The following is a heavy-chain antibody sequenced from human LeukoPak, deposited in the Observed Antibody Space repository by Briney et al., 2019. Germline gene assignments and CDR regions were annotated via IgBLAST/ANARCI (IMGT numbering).Heavy chain of an antibody. CDR1: GGTFSSYA. V-gene: IGHV1-69*13. CDR3: ARGTGGYDILTGYPHYFDF. Sequence: GASVKVSCKASGGTFSSYAISWVRQAPGQGLEWMGGIIPIFGTANYAQKFQGRVTITADESTSTAYMELSSLRSEDTAVYYCARGTGGYDILTGYPHYFDFWGQGTLVTVSS. J-gene: IGHJ4*02. CDR2: IIPIFGTA. D-gene: IGHD3-9*01.